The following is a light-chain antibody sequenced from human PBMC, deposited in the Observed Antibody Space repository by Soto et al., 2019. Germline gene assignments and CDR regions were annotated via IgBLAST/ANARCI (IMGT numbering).Light chain of an antibody. CDR3: QEYTNWTEVT. Sequence: EIVMKQSPATLSVSPGESATLSCRARQSDSSNLAWYQQKPGQAPRLLIYGASTRATGVPATLSGSGSGTEFTLTTSSLEPEDFAVYYGQEYTNWTEVTFGQGTQV. J-gene: IGKJ1*01. CDR2: GAS. V-gene: IGKV3-15*01. CDR1: QSDSSN.